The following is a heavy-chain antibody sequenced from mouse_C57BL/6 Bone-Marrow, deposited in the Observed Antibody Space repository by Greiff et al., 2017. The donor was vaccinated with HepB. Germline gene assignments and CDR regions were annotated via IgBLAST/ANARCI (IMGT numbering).Heavy chain of an antibody. J-gene: IGHJ1*03. CDR2: ISGGGGNT. CDR1: GFTFSSYT. CDR3: ARDRDYGSSRYFDV. Sequence: EVQVVESGGGLVKPGGSLKLSCAASGFTFSSYTMSWVRQTPEKRLEWVATISGGGGNTYYPDSVKGRFTISRDNAKNTLYLQMSSLRSEDTALYYCARDRDYGSSRYFDVWGTGTTVTVSS. D-gene: IGHD1-1*01. V-gene: IGHV5-9*01.